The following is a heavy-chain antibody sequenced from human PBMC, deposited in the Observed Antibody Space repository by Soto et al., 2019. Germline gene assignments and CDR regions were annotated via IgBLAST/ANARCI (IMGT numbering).Heavy chain of an antibody. J-gene: IGHJ6*03. CDR1: GYTFTSYG. CDR2: ISAYNGNT. D-gene: IGHD6-6*01. V-gene: IGHV1-18*01. CDR3: ARESASIAARRGDYYHYYYMDV. Sequence: ASVKVSCKASGYTFTSYGISWVRQAPGQGLEWMGWISAYNGNTNYAQKLQGRVTMTTDTSTSTAYMELRSLRSDDTAVYYCARESASIAARRGDYYHYYYMDVWGKGTTVTVSS.